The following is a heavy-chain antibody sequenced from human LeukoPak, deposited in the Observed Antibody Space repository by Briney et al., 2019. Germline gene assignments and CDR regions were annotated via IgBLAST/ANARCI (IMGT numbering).Heavy chain of an antibody. V-gene: IGHV4-4*07. D-gene: IGHD6-13*01. Sequence: PSETLSLTCTVSGGSISGFYWSWIRQPAGKGLEWIGRIYNSASTNYNPSLKSRVTMSVDTSKNQFSLKPTSVTAADTAVYYCARDRSSSWTRDWFDPWGQGTLVTVSS. J-gene: IGHJ5*02. CDR2: IYNSAST. CDR1: GGSISGFY. CDR3: ARDRSSSWTRDWFDP.